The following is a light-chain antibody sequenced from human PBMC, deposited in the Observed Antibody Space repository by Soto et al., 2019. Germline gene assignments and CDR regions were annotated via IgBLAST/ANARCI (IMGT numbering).Light chain of an antibody. V-gene: IGKV3-20*01. CDR1: QTLGRNY. J-gene: IGKJ5*01. CDR3: QHYQSGHPIT. CDR2: RIS. Sequence: ETVLTQSPGTLSMSPGETATLSCRASQTLGRNYLAWYQQKPGQAPRLLIHRISIRAAGISDRFSGSASGTDFTLTIRRLEPEDFALYYCQHYQSGHPITFGQGTRLEIK.